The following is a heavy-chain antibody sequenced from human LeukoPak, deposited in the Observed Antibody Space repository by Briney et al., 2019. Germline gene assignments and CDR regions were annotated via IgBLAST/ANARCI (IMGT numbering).Heavy chain of an antibody. D-gene: IGHD3-22*01. V-gene: IGHV1-2*02. J-gene: IGHJ4*02. CDR1: GYTFTGYY. CDR2: INPNSGGT. CDR3: ARESDYDSSGYRLGVYFDY. Sequence: ASLTVSCTASGYTFTGYYMHWVRHAPGQGLGWMGWINPNSGGTNYTQNFQGRVTMTRDTAISTAYMELSRLRSDDTAVYYCARESDYDSSGYRLGVYFDYWGQGTLVTVSS.